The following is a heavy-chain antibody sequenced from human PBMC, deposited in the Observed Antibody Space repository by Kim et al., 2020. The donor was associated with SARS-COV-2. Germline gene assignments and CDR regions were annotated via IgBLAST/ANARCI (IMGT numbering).Heavy chain of an antibody. V-gene: IGHV5-10-1*01. CDR3: ARGRKYGGNPFDY. Sequence: YSPPFQGHVTISADKSISTAYLEWSSLKASDTAMYYCARGRKYGGNPFDYWGQGTLVTVSS. J-gene: IGHJ4*02. D-gene: IGHD2-15*01.